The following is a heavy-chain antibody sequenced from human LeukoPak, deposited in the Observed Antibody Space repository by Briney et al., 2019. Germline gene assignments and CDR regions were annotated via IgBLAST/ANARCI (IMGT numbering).Heavy chain of an antibody. CDR1: GYTFTSYG. V-gene: IGHV1-46*01. CDR2: INPSGGST. D-gene: IGHD2-15*01. CDR3: AREKRDIVVVVAAVYYYYMDV. J-gene: IGHJ6*03. Sequence: ASVKVSCKASGYTFTSYGISWVRQAPGQGLEWMGIINPSGGSTSYAQKFQGRVTMTRDTSTSTVYMELSSLRSEDTAVYYCAREKRDIVVVVAAVYYYYMDVWGKGTTVTISS.